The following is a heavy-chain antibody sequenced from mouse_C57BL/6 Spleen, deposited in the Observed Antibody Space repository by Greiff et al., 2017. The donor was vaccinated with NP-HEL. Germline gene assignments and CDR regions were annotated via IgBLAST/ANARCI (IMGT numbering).Heavy chain of an antibody. V-gene: IGHV1-82*01. CDR3: ARSWYYGNYDYAMDY. J-gene: IGHJ4*01. CDR2: IYPGDGDT. CDR1: GYAFSSSW. Sequence: QVQLKESGPELVKPGASVKISCKASGYAFSSSWMNWVKPRPGKGLEWIGRIYPGDGDTNYNGKLKGKATLTADKSSSTAYMQLSSLTSEDSAVYFCARSWYYGNYDYAMDYWGQGTSVTVSS. D-gene: IGHD2-1*01.